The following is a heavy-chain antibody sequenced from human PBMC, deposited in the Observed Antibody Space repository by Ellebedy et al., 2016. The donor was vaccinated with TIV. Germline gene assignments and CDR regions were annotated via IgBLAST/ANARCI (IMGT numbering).Heavy chain of an antibody. CDR3: ARQVGGYCSGDNCYSSEFLDY. CDR2: VKSSGST. Sequence: MPSETLSLTCTVSGGSISSSNYFRGWIRQPPGKGLEWIGIVKSSGSTYYSPSLKSRVTISVDTSKNQFSLKLRSMSAADTAVYYCARQVGGYCSGDNCYSSEFLDYWGQGTLVTVSS. J-gene: IGHJ4*02. D-gene: IGHD2-15*01. V-gene: IGHV4-39*01. CDR1: GGSISSSNYF.